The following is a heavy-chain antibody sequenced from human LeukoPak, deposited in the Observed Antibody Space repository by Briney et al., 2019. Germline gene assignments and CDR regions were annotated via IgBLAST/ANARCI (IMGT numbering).Heavy chain of an antibody. CDR2: IYSGGST. D-gene: IGHD5-24*01. V-gene: IGHV3-53*01. Sequence: GGSLRLSCAASGFTFSSYAMSWVRQAPGKGLEWVSVIYSGGSTYYADSVKGRFTISRDNSKNTLYLQMNSLRAEDTAVYYCARDGYNSHYWGQGTLVTVSS. J-gene: IGHJ4*02. CDR3: ARDGYNSHY. CDR1: GFTFSSYA.